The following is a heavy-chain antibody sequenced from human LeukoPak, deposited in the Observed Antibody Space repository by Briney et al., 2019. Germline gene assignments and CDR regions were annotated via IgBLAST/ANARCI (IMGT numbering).Heavy chain of an antibody. Sequence: SVKLSCKASGGTFINYAVTWVRQAPGQGLEWMGRIIPMFDSPRYAQMFQGRLSITTDESTTTAYMELSSLRPEDTAVYYCTRVTRPLGDYYHYMDVWGEGTTVTVSS. V-gene: IGHV1-69*05. CDR1: GGTFINYA. CDR2: IIPMFDSP. D-gene: IGHD3-3*01. CDR3: TRVTRPLGDYYHYMDV. J-gene: IGHJ6*03.